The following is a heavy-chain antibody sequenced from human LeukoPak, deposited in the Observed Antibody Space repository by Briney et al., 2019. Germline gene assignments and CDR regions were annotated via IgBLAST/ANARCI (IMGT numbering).Heavy chain of an antibody. CDR2: INPNSGGT. CDR1: GYTFTGYY. Sequence: ASVKVSCKASGYTFTGYYMHWVRPAPGQGLEWMGWINPNSGGTNYAQKFQGRVTMTRDTSISTAYMELSRLRSDDTAVYYCARVSTIFGVAHFDYWGQGTLVTVSS. J-gene: IGHJ4*02. CDR3: ARVSTIFGVAHFDY. D-gene: IGHD3-3*01. V-gene: IGHV1-2*02.